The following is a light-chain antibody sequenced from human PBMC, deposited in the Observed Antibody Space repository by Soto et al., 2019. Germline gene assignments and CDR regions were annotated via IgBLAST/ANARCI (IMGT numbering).Light chain of an antibody. Sequence: EIVLTQSPGTLSLSPGDRATLSCRASQSVSSNYLAWYQQKPGQAPRLLIFGASYGATGIPDRFNGSGSETDFTLTINTLEPEDFAVYSCQQYGTSPYTFGQGTKLEI. CDR2: GAS. CDR1: QSVSSNY. CDR3: QQYGTSPYT. V-gene: IGKV3-20*01. J-gene: IGKJ2*01.